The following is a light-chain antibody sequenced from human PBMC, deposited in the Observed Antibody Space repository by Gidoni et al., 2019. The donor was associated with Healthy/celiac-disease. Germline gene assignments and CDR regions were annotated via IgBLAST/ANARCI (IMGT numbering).Light chain of an antibody. Sequence: DNQMTQSPSSLSASVGDRVTITCQASQSISSNLNWYQQKPGKAPKLLIYAASSFQSGVPSRFSGSCSWTDFTRTISSLQPEDFATYYCQQSYSTLWTFGQGTQVEIK. CDR1: QSISSN. V-gene: IGKV1-39*01. J-gene: IGKJ1*01. CDR3: QQSYSTLWT. CDR2: AAS.